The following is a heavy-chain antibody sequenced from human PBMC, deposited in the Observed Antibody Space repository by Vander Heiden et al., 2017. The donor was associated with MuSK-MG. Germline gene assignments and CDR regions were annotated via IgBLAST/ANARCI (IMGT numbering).Heavy chain of an antibody. V-gene: IGHV3-9*01. CDR2: SNWSSGTI. Sequence: EVQLVESGGGLVQPGGSLRLSCTASGFTFDDYAMHWVRQAPGKGLEWVSGSNWSSGTIAYADSVKGRFTISRDNAQNSLYLQMNSLKTEDTALYYCAKDGLIWSTSTYYYYFYMGVWGKGTTVTVSS. CDR1: GFTFDDYA. CDR3: AKDGLIWSTSTYYYYFYMGV. J-gene: IGHJ6*03. D-gene: IGHD2-2*01.